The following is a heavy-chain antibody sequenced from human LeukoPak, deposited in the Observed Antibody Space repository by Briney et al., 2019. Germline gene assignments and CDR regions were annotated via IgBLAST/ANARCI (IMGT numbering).Heavy chain of an antibody. V-gene: IGHV3-20*04. CDR3: ARVGPQWGSYIYYFDY. J-gene: IGHJ4*02. CDR1: GFTFDDYG. CDR2: INWNGGST. D-gene: IGHD1-26*01. Sequence: GGSLRLSCAASGFTFDDYGMSWVRQAPGKGLEWVSGINWNGGSTGYADSVKGRFTISRDNAKNSLYLQINSLRAEDTALYYCARVGPQWGSYIYYFDYWGQGTLVTVSS.